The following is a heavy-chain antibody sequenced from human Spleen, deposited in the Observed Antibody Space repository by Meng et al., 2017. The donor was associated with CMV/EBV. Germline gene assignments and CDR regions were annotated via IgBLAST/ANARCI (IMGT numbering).Heavy chain of an antibody. J-gene: IGHJ6*02. CDR1: GYSFTGHY. V-gene: IGHV1-2*02. CDR2: IHPKSGGT. D-gene: IGHD3-22*01. CDR3: AREFWQKYYDSSGYPYGMDV. Sequence: ASVKVSCKASGYSFTGHYIHWVRQAPGQGLEWMGWIHPKSGGTNYAQKFQGRVTITTDESTSTVYMELSSLRSEDTAVNYCAREFWQKYYDSSGYPYGMDVWGQGTTVTVSS.